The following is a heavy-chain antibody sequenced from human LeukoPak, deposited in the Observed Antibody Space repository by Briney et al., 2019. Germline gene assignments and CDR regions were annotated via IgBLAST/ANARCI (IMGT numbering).Heavy chain of an antibody. CDR1: GYSISSGYY. J-gene: IGHJ1*01. D-gene: IGHD2-2*02. CDR2: IYHSGST. CDR3: ARSADCSSTSCYKLGYFQH. V-gene: IGHV4-38-2*02. Sequence: SETLSLTCTVSGYSISSGYYWGWIRQPPGKGLGWVGSIYHSGSTYYNPSLKSRVTISVDTSKNQFSLKLSSVTAADTAVYYCARSADCSSTSCYKLGYFQHWGQGTLVTVSS.